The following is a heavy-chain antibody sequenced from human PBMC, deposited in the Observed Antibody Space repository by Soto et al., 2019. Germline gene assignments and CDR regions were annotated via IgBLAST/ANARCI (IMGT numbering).Heavy chain of an antibody. V-gene: IGHV3-23*01. D-gene: IGHD2-21*02. Sequence: EVQLLESGGDLVQPGGSLRLSCAASGFTFSSYAMSWVRRAPGKGLEWVSTISGSGGSTYYADSVKGRFTISRDNSKNTLDLQMNSLRAEDTAVYYCAKDQYVVVTTNWFDPWGQGTLVTVSS. CDR2: ISGSGGST. CDR1: GFTFSSYA. CDR3: AKDQYVVVTTNWFDP. J-gene: IGHJ5*02.